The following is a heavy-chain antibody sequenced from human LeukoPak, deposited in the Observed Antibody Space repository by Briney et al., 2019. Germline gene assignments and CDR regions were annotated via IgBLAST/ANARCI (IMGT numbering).Heavy chain of an antibody. V-gene: IGHV4-39*07. Sequence: SETLSLTCTVSGGSISSSSYYWGWIRQPPGKGLEWIGSIYYSGSTNYNPSLKSRVTMSVDTSKNQFSLKLGSVTAADTAVYYCARGFGYYDSTCLDYWGQGTLVTVSS. J-gene: IGHJ4*02. CDR3: ARGFGYYDSTCLDY. CDR1: GGSISSSSYY. D-gene: IGHD3-22*01. CDR2: IYYSGST.